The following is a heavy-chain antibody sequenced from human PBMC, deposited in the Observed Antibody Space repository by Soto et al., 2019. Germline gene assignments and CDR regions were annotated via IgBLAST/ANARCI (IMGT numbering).Heavy chain of an antibody. CDR3: ARVVVQRPFYNWFDP. CDR2: IYYSGST. CDR1: GSSITSGDYY. D-gene: IGHD2-15*01. V-gene: IGHV4-30-4*01. Sequence: SETLSLTCTVSGSSITSGDYYWSWIRQPPGQGLEWIGHIYYSGSTYYNPSLKSRVTISVDKSKNQFSLKLNSVTAADTAVYYCARVVVQRPFYNWFDPWGQGTLVTVSS. J-gene: IGHJ5*02.